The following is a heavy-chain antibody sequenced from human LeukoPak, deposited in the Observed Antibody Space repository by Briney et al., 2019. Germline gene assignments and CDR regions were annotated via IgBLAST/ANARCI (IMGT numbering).Heavy chain of an antibody. CDR1: GYSFTSYW. Sequence: GESLRISCKGSGYSFTSYWITWVRQMPGKGLGWMGRIDPSESYTNYSPSFQGHVTISADKSITTAYLQWSSLKASDTAMYYCARLEGGVIVDYWGQGTLVTVSS. J-gene: IGHJ4*02. V-gene: IGHV5-10-1*01. D-gene: IGHD3-16*02. CDR3: ARLEGGVIVDY. CDR2: IDPSESYT.